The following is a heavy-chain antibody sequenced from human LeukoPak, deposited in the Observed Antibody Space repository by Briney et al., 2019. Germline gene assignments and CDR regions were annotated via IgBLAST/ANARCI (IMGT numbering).Heavy chain of an antibody. J-gene: IGHJ6*02. CDR3: VWCSGGSCYSGDVDYYYGMDV. CDR1: GYTFTSYD. D-gene: IGHD2-15*01. V-gene: IGHV1-8*01. CDR2: MNPNSGNT. Sequence: ASVKVSCKASGYTFTSYDINWVRQATGQGLEWMGWMNPNSGNTGYAQKYQGRVTMTRNTSISTAYMELSSLRSEVTAVYYCVWCSGGSCYSGDVDYYYGMDVWGQGTTVTVSS.